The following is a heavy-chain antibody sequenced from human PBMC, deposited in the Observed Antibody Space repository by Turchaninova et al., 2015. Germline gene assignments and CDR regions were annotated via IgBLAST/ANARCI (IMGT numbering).Heavy chain of an antibody. CDR1: GFTFSYWW. V-gene: IGHV3-74*01. CDR2: ISSDGDIT. CDR3: ARPEPAP. Sequence: PGGSLRLPCAASGFTFSYWWMHWVRQAPGKGPEWVSRISSDGDITIYADSVKGRFTISRDNAKNMLYLQMNSLRAEDTAVYYCARPEPAPWGQGTQVTVSS. J-gene: IGHJ5*02.